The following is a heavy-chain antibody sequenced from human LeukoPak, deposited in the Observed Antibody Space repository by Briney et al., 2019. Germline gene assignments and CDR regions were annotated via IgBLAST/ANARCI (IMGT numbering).Heavy chain of an antibody. V-gene: IGHV3-30*04. J-gene: IGHJ3*01. Sequence: GGSLRLSCAVSGFTLSNYAMHWVRRAPDRGLEWLAVIIYDGNTIYNEDSVTGRFTISRDNSKNTLYLQINTLRTEDTAVYYCARGGPSRDYFDRRPYYPDTFDVWGQGTMVTVSS. CDR3: ARGGPSRDYFDRRPYYPDTFDV. D-gene: IGHD3-22*01. CDR2: IIYDGNTI. CDR1: GFTLSNYA.